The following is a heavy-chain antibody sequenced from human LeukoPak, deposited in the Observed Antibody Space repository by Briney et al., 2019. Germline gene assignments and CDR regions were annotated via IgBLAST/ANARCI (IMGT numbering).Heavy chain of an antibody. CDR2: ISSSSSYI. V-gene: IGHV3-21*01. CDR1: GFTFSIYS. J-gene: IGHJ6*02. CDR3: ARSLDIVVVPAAIPHYYYYGMDV. D-gene: IGHD2-2*03. Sequence: GGSLRLSCAASGFTFSIYSMNWVRHSPGKGLEWVSSISSSSSYIYYADSVKRRFTISRHNAKNSLYLQMNSLRDEETAVYYCARSLDIVVVPAAIPHYYYYGMDVWGQGTTVTVSS.